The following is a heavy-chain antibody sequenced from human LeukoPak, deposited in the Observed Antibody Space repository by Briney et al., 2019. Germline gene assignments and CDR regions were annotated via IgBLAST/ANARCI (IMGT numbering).Heavy chain of an antibody. D-gene: IGHD2-2*01. CDR2: INPNSGGT. V-gene: IGHV1-2*02. J-gene: IGHJ4*02. Sequence: EASVKVSFKASGYTFTGYYMHWVRQAPGQGLEWMGWINPNSGGTNYAQKFQGRVTMTRDTSISTAYMELSRLRPDDTAVYYCARPAGGDNYFDYWGQGTLVTVSS. CDR3: ARPAGGDNYFDY. CDR1: GYTFTGYY.